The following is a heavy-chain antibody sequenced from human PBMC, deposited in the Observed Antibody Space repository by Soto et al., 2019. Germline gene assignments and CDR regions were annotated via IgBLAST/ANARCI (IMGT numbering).Heavy chain of an antibody. J-gene: IGHJ5*02. D-gene: IGHD6-19*01. V-gene: IGHV3-21*01. CDR1: GFTFSSYS. CDR3: ARDDSSGSWFDP. CDR2: ISSSSSYI. Sequence: NPGGSLRLSCAASGFTFSSYSMNWVRQAPGKGLEWVSSISSSSSYIYYADSVKGRFTISRDNAKNSLYLQMNSLRAEDTAVYYCARDDSSGSWFDPWGQGTLVTVSS.